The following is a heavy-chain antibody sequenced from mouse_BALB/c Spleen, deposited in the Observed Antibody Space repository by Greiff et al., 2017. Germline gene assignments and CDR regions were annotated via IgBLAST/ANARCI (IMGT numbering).Heavy chain of an antibody. CDR3: ARGYDYTWFAY. Sequence: EVQVVESGGGLVKPGGSLKLSCAASGFTFSSYSMSWVRQTPENRLEWVASISSGGSTYYPDSVKGRFTISRDNARNILYLQMSSLRSEDTAMYYCARGYDYTWFAYWGQGTLVTVSA. CDR2: ISSGGST. V-gene: IGHV5-6-5*01. D-gene: IGHD2-4*01. CDR1: GFTFSSYS. J-gene: IGHJ3*01.